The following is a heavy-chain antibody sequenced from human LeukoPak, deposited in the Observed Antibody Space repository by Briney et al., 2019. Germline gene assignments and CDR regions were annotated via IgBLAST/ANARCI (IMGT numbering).Heavy chain of an antibody. V-gene: IGHV4-61*01. Sequence: SETLSLTCTLSGYSISSAYYWGWIRQSPGKGLEWIGYTSYSGRTNANPSLKSRVTLSVDTSKSQFSLKMSSLTAADTAVYYCARTTGYSSTWEFDSWGQGILVTVSS. CDR2: TSYSGRT. CDR3: ARTTGYSSTWEFDS. CDR1: GYSISSAYY. J-gene: IGHJ4*02. D-gene: IGHD6-13*01.